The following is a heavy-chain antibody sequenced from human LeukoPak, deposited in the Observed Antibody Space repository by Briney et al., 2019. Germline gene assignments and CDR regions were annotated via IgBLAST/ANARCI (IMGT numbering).Heavy chain of an antibody. CDR3: ARGYSSGWYYRGGFDY. V-gene: IGHV4-59*01. CDR1: GGSITTYY. Sequence: NASETLSLTCTVSGGSITTYYWSWIRQPPGKGLEWIGYIYYSGSTNYNPSLKSRVTISVDTSKNQFSLKLSSVTAADTAVYYCARGYSSGWYYRGGFDYWGQGTLVTVSS. CDR2: IYYSGST. J-gene: IGHJ4*02. D-gene: IGHD6-19*01.